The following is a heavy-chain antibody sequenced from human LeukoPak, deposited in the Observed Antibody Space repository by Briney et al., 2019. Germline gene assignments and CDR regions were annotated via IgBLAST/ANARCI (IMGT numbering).Heavy chain of an antibody. CDR1: GFTFSSYA. CDR2: ISGSGGST. J-gene: IGHJ4*02. D-gene: IGHD6-13*01. CDR3: AKESSGSSWFDY. Sequence: PGGSLRLSCAASGFTFSSYAMSWVRQAPGRGLEWVSTISGSGGSTYYADSVKGRFTISRDNSKNTLYLQMNSLRAEDTAVYYCAKESSGSSWFDYWGQGTLVTVSS. V-gene: IGHV3-23*01.